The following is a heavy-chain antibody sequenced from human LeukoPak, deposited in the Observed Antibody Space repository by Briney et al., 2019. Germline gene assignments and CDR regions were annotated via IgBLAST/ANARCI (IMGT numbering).Heavy chain of an antibody. CDR2: ISSSCYTI. D-gene: IGHD6-6*01. J-gene: IGHJ3*02. CDR3: ARGPSIAARYDAFDI. V-gene: IGHV3-48*03. CDR1: EYPLPSYE. Sequence: SLRLLQAYSEYPLPSYELNCVSEPSGKGLEGVSDISSSCYTIFYADSLEDGFTISRDSAQHSLHLQVISLRAEDTAVYYWARGPSIAARYDAFDIWGQGTMVTVSS.